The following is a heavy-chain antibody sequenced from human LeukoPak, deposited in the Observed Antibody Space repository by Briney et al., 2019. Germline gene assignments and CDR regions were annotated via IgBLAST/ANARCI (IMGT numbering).Heavy chain of an antibody. J-gene: IGHJ4*02. Sequence: PSETLSLTCAVSGGSISSSNWWSWVRQPPGKGLEWIGEIYHSGSTIYNPSLKSRVTISVDKSKNQFSLKLSSVTAADTAVYYCARGSYYYGSGSLLYWGQGTLVTVSS. D-gene: IGHD3-10*01. CDR3: ARGSYYYGSGSLLY. V-gene: IGHV4-4*02. CDR1: GGSISSSNW. CDR2: IYHSGST.